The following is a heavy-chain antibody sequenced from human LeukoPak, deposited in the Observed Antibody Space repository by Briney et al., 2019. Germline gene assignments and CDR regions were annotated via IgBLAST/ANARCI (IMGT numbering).Heavy chain of an antibody. J-gene: IGHJ3*02. V-gene: IGHV1-2*02. Sequence: ASVKVSCKASGYTFTGYYMHWVRQAPGQGLEWMGWINPNSGGTNYAQKFQGRVTMTRDTSISTAYMELSRLRSDDTAVYYCATDLEKGWELPGSAAFDIWGQGTMVTVSS. CDR2: INPNSGGT. CDR1: GYTFTGYY. CDR3: ATDLEKGWELPGSAAFDI. D-gene: IGHD2-15*01.